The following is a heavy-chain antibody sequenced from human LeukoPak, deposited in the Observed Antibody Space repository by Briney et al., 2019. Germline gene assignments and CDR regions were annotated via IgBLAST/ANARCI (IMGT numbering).Heavy chain of an antibody. D-gene: IGHD6-25*01. CDR3: PAGTAAEF. Sequence: GGSLRLSCVVSGIPFSDYYMNWIRQAPGKGLEWISYISSSSSYTDYADSVKGRFTISRDNAKSALYLQMNSLRLEDTAVYYCPAGTAAEFWGQGTLVTVSS. J-gene: IGHJ4*02. CDR2: ISSSSSYT. V-gene: IGHV3-11*03. CDR1: GIPFSDYY.